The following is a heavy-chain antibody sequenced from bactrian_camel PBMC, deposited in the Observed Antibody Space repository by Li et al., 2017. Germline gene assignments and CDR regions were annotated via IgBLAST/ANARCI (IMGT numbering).Heavy chain of an antibody. CDR1: GYSYSSYS. Sequence: QVQLVESGGGSVQAGESLRLSCVDSGYSYSSYSWGWFRQAPGNEREGVAHINPDGSTSYAASVKGRFTISKDNAKNTLYLQMNSLKTEDTAVYYCATWWSVGFWGQGTQVTVS. CDR2: INPDGST. D-gene: IGHD7*01. CDR3: ATWWSVGF. V-gene: IGHV3S57*01. J-gene: IGHJ6*01.